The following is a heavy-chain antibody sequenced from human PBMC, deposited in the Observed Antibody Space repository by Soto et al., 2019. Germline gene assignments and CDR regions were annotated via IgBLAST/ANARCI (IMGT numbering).Heavy chain of an antibody. CDR2: INHSGST. D-gene: IGHD3-3*01. CDR1: GGSFSGYY. CDR3: ARGQELRFLEWLSRYYYYYGMDV. V-gene: IGHV4-34*01. J-gene: IGHJ6*02. Sequence: SETLSLTCAVYGGSFSGYYWSWIRQPPGKGLEWIGDINHSGSTNYNPSLKSRVTISVDTSKNQFSLKLSSVTAADTAVYYCARGQELRFLEWLSRYYYYYGMDVWGQGTTVTVSS.